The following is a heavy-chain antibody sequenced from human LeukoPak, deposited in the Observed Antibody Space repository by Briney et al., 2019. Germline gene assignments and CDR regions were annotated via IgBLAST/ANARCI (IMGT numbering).Heavy chain of an antibody. D-gene: IGHD2-2*01. J-gene: IGHJ3*02. CDR1: GGSISSSSYY. CDR3: ARGCSSTSCHPRRAFDI. Sequence: SETLSLTCTVSGGSISSSSYYWGWIRQPPGKGLEWIGSIYYSGSTYYNPSLKSRVTISVDTSKNQFSLKLSSVTAADTAVYYCARGCSSTSCHPRRAFDIWGQGTMVTVSS. V-gene: IGHV4-39*01. CDR2: IYYSGST.